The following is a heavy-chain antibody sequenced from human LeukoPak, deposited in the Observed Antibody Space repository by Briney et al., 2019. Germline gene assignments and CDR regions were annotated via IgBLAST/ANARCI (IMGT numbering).Heavy chain of an antibody. CDR1: GGTFSSYA. V-gene: IGHV1-69*01. CDR3: ARARITMVRGVIINFGPYYYGMDV. D-gene: IGHD3-10*01. Sequence: GASVKVSCKASGGTFSSYAISWVRQAPGQGLEWMGGIIPIFVTANYAQKFHGRVTITADESTSTAYMELSSLRSEDTAVYYCARARITMVRGVIINFGPYYYGMDVWGKGTTATVSS. J-gene: IGHJ6*04. CDR2: IIPIFVTA.